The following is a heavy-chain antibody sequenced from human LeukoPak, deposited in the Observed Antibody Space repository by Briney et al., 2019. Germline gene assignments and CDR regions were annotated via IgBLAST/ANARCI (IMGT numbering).Heavy chain of an antibody. CDR1: GGTFSSYA. CDR3: ARGSAYCSGGSCYRFDP. CDR2: IIPIFGAA. J-gene: IGHJ5*02. Sequence: SVKVSCKASGGTFSSYAISWVRQAPGQGLEWMGGIIPIFGAANYAQKFQGRVTITADESTSTAYMELSSLRSEDTAVYYCARGSAYCSGGSCYRFDPWGQGTLVTVSS. V-gene: IGHV1-69*01. D-gene: IGHD2-15*01.